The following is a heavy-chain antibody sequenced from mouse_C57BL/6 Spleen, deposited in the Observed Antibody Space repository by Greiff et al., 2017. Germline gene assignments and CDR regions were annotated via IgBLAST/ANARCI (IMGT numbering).Heavy chain of an antibody. CDR2: IYPGSGST. V-gene: IGHV1-55*01. J-gene: IGHJ3*01. CDR1: GYTFTSYW. D-gene: IGHD2-3*01. CDR3: ARADGYPSWFAY. Sequence: QVQLQQPGAELVKPGASVKMSCKASGYTFTSYWITWVKQRPGQGLEWIGDIYPGSGSTNYNEKFKSKATLTVDTSSSTAYMQLSMLTSEDSAVYYCARADGYPSWFAYWGQGTLVTVSA.